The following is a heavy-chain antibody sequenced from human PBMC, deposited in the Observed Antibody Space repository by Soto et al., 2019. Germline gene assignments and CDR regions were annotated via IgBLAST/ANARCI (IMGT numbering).Heavy chain of an antibody. Sequence: QVQLQESGPGLVKPSETLSLTCTVSGGSISSYYWSWIRQPPGKGLECIGYIYYSGSTNYNPSLKSRVTLSGDTSKNQFSLKLSSVTAADTAVYYCARHAGYCSGGRCYGWFDPWGQGTLVTVSS. CDR1: GGSISSYY. J-gene: IGHJ5*02. D-gene: IGHD2-15*01. CDR3: ARHAGYCSGGRCYGWFDP. V-gene: IGHV4-59*08. CDR2: IYYSGST.